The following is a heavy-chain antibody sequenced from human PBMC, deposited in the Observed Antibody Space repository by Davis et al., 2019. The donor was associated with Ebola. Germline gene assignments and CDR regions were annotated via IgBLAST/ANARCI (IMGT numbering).Heavy chain of an antibody. D-gene: IGHD3-9*01. CDR2: ISYDGSNK. J-gene: IGHJ6*02. CDR1: GFTFSSYA. CDR3: ASMGILTGSVGRYYYGIDV. Sequence: PGGSLRLSCAASGFTFSSYAMHWVRQAPGKGLEWVAVISYDGSNKYYADSVKGRFTISRDNSKNTLYLQMNSLRAEDTAVYYCASMGILTGSVGRYYYGIDVWGQGTTVTVSS. V-gene: IGHV3-30-3*01.